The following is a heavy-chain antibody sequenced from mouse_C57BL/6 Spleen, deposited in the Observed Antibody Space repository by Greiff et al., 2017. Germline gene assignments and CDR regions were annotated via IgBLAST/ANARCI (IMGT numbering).Heavy chain of an antibody. CDR1: GYTFTSYW. CDR2: INPSSGYT. D-gene: IGHD1-1*01. J-gene: IGHJ2*01. Sequence: VQLQQSGAELAKPGASVKLSCKASGYTFTSYWMHWVKQRPGQGLEWIGYINPSSGYTKYNQKFKDKATLTADKSSSTAYMQLSSLTYEDSAVEYCARDYGREVYCFDYWGQGTTLTVSS. V-gene: IGHV1-7*01. CDR3: ARDYGREVYCFDY.